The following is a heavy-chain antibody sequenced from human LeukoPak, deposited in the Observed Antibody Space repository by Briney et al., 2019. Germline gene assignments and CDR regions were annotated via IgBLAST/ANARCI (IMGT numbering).Heavy chain of an antibody. CDR3: ARVVGPNAFDI. J-gene: IGHJ3*02. D-gene: IGHD2-2*01. V-gene: IGHV4-61*02. CDR1: GGSISSGSYY. CDR2: IHTSGST. Sequence: ASETLSLTCTVSGGSISSGSYYWSWIRQPAGKGLEWIGRIHTSGSTNYNPSLKSRVTMSVDTSKNQFSLKLSSVTAADTAVYYCARVVGPNAFDIWGQGTMVTVSS.